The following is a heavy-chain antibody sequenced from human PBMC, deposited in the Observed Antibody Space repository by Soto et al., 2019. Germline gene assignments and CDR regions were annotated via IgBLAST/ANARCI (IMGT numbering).Heavy chain of an antibody. V-gene: IGHV4-61*08. CDR2: VYHSGGT. CDR1: GGSISSGGYS. CDR3: ARQGFGPLHGLVDV. D-gene: IGHD3-10*01. Sequence: SETLSLTCAVSGGSISSGGYSWIWIRQPPGKGMEWIGYVYHSGGTNYNPSLQSRVAISLDTSKSQFSLKVTSVTATDTAVYYCARQGFGPLHGLVDVWGQGTTVTVSS. J-gene: IGHJ6*02.